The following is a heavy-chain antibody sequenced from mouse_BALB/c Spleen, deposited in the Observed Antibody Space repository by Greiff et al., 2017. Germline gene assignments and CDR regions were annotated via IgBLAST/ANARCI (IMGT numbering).Heavy chain of an antibody. D-gene: IGHD3-1*01. J-gene: IGHJ3*01. CDR3: NAWSARGFTY. V-gene: IGHV14-4*02. CDR2: IDPENGDT. Sequence: EVQLQQSGAELVRSGASVKLSCTASGFNIKDYYMHWVKQRPEQGLEWIGWIDPENGDTEYAPKFQGKATMTADTSSNTAYLQLSSLTSEDTAVYYCNAWSARGFTYWGQGTLVTVSA. CDR1: GFNIKDYY.